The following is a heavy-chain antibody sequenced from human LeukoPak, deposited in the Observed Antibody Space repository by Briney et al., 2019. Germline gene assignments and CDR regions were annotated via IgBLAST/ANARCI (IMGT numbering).Heavy chain of an antibody. CDR2: INPSGGST. J-gene: IGHJ4*02. D-gene: IGHD3-22*01. V-gene: IGHV1-46*01. Sequence: ASVKVSCKASGYTFTSYYMLWVRQAPGQGLEWMGIINPSGGSTSYAQKFQGRVTMTRDMSTSTVYMELSSLRSEDTAVYYCARVTMIVTEEDYFDYWGQGTLVTVSS. CDR3: ARVTMIVTEEDYFDY. CDR1: GYTFTSYY.